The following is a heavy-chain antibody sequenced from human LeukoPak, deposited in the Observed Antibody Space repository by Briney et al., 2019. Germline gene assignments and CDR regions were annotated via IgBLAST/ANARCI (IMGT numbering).Heavy chain of an antibody. D-gene: IGHD6-19*01. CDR2: IVPIFGTA. CDR1: GGTFSNYA. J-gene: IGHJ4*02. V-gene: IGHV1-69*05. Sequence: SVKVSCKASGGTFSNYAISWVRQAPGQGLEWMGRIVPIFGTANYAQKFQGRVTITTDESTGTITTDESTGTAYMELSSLRSEDTAVYYCARHGSSGWCGPNYFDYWGQGTLVTVSS. CDR3: ARHGSSGWCGPNYFDY.